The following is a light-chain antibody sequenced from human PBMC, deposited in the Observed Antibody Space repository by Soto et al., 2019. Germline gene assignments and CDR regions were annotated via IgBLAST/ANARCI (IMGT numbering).Light chain of an antibody. CDR2: SNN. CDR3: AAWADSLNGWV. V-gene: IGLV1-44*01. J-gene: IGLJ3*02. CDR1: SSNIGSNT. Sequence: QSVLTQPPSASGTPGQRVTISCSGSSSNIGSNTVNWYQQLPGTAPKLLIYSNNQRPSGVPDRFSGSKSGTSASLAISGLQYEDEADYYCAAWADSLNGWVFGGGTKLTVL.